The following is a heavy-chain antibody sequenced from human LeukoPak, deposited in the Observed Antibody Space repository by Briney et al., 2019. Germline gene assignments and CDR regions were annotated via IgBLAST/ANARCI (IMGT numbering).Heavy chain of an antibody. CDR3: ARARYDTSYVYADYYGSGSFYYMDV. J-gene: IGHJ6*03. CDR1: GYTLTELS. CDR2: FDPEDGET. V-gene: IGHV1-24*01. D-gene: IGHD3-10*01. Sequence: ASVKVSCKVSGYTLTELSMHWVRQAPGKGLEWVGGFDPEDGETIYAQKFQGRVTMTEDTSTDTAYMELSSLRSEDTALYHCARARYDTSYVYADYYGSGSFYYMDVWGKGTTVTVSS.